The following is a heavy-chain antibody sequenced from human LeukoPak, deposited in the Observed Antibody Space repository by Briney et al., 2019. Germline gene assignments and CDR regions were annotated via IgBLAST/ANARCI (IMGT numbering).Heavy chain of an antibody. D-gene: IGHD1-26*01. CDR3: ARSLGYSGSY. Sequence: GGSLRLSCAASGFTFSSYSMNWVRQAPGKGLEWVSYISSSSSTIYYADSVKGRFTISRDNAKNSLYLQMNSLRAEDTAVYYCARSLGYSGSYWGQGTLVTVSS. CDR1: GFTFSSYS. CDR2: ISSSSSTI. V-gene: IGHV3-48*04. J-gene: IGHJ4*02.